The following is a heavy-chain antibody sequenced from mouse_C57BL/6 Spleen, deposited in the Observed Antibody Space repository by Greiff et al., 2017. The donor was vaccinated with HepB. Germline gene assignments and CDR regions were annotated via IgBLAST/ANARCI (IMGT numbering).Heavy chain of an antibody. CDR1: GYAFSSYW. CDR3: ARSHYYGSSSYWYFDV. V-gene: IGHV1-80*01. CDR2: IYPGDGDT. Sequence: VKLVESGAELVKPGASVKISCKASGYAFSSYWMNWVKQRPGKGLEWIGQIYPGDGDTNYNGKFKGKATLTADKSSSTAYMQLSSLTSEDSAVYFCARSHYYGSSSYWYFDVWGTGTTVTVSS. J-gene: IGHJ1*03. D-gene: IGHD1-1*01.